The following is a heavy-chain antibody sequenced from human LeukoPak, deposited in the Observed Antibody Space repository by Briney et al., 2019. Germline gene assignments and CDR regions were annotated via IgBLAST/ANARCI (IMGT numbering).Heavy chain of an antibody. Sequence: SETLSLTCTVSGGSISSYYWSWIRQPPGKGLEWIGYIYYSGSTNYNPSLKSRATISVDTSKNQFSLKLSSVTAADTAVYYCARLMTAVSSFEYWGQGILVTVSS. CDR3: ARLMTAVSSFEY. D-gene: IGHD4-17*01. CDR2: IYYSGST. V-gene: IGHV4-59*08. J-gene: IGHJ4*02. CDR1: GGSISSYY.